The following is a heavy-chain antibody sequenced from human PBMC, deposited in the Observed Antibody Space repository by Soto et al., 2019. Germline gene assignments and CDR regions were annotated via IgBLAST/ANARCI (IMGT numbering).Heavy chain of an antibody. D-gene: IGHD6-6*01. Sequence: QVHLVQSGAEVKKPGSSVKVSCKASGGTFNDYAFSWVRQAPGQGLEWMGGIIPLFETPSYSQKFQGRVTITADESTTTGYMEMSSPTLEDTAIYYCSTDVIGETSTIGHFDSWGLRTLVSVSS. J-gene: IGHJ4*02. V-gene: IGHV1-69*01. CDR2: IIPLFETP. CDR3: STDVIGETSTIGHFDS. CDR1: GGTFNDYA.